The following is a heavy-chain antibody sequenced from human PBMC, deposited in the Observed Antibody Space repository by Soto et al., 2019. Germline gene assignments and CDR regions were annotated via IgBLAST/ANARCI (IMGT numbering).Heavy chain of an antibody. CDR2: IYYSGST. CDR3: AGAKLERRYYYYYYMDV. J-gene: IGHJ6*03. V-gene: IGHV4-31*03. CDR1: GGSISSGGYY. Sequence: SETLSLTCTVSGGSISSGGYYWSWIRQHPGKGLEWIGYIYYSGSTYYNPSLKSRVTISVDTSKNQFSLKLSSVTAADTAVYYCAGAKLERRYYYYYYMDVWGKGTTVTVSS. D-gene: IGHD1-1*01.